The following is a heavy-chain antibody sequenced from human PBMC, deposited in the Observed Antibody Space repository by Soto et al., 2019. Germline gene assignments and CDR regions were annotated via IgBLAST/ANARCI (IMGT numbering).Heavy chain of an antibody. CDR2: IYYSGST. CDR3: ARVRGSGSYYKFYYMDV. V-gene: IGHV4-59*01. J-gene: IGHJ6*03. D-gene: IGHD3-10*01. Sequence: QVQLQESGPGLVKPSETLSLTCTVSGGSISSYYWSWIRQPPGKGLEWIGYIYYSGSTNYNPSLKSRVTISVDTSKNQFSLKLSSVTAADTAVYYCARVRGSGSYYKFYYMDVWGKGTTVTVSS. CDR1: GGSISSYY.